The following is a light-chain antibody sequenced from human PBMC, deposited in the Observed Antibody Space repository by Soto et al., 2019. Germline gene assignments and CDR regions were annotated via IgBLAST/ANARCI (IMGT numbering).Light chain of an antibody. J-gene: IGKJ3*01. CDR3: XQYNNWQT. CDR1: QSVSSN. Sequence: EIVMTQSPATLSVSPGERATLSCRASQSVSSNLAWYQQKPGQAPRLLIYGASTRATGIQARFSGSGSGTEFTLTIRSLQSEDFAVYYCXQYNNWQTCGPGTKVDIK. V-gene: IGKV3-15*01. CDR2: GAS.